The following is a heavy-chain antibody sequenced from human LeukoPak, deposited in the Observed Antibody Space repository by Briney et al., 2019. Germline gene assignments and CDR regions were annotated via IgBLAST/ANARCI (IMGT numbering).Heavy chain of an antibody. D-gene: IGHD3-22*01. V-gene: IGHV4-31*11. CDR1: GGSISSGGYS. CDR3: ARSDSSGYYGTY. Sequence: SQTLSLTCAVSGGSISSGGYSWTWIRQHPGKGLEWIGYIYSSGSTYYSPSLKSRITISLDTSKNHFSLKLSSVTAADTAVYYCARSDSSGYYGTYWGQGTLVTVSS. CDR2: IYSSGST. J-gene: IGHJ4*02.